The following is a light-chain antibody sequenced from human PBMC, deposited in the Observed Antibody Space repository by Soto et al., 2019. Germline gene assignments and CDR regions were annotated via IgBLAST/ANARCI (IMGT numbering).Light chain of an antibody. J-gene: IGKJ1*01. CDR1: QSISTW. CDR3: QQYINRWT. CDR2: KAS. V-gene: IGKV1-5*03. Sequence: DIQMTQSPSTLSASVGDRVTITCRASQSISTWLAWYQQKPGKAPKLLIYKASSLESGVPSRFSGSGSGTESTLTISSLQPDDSATYYCQQYINRWTFGQGTKVEIK.